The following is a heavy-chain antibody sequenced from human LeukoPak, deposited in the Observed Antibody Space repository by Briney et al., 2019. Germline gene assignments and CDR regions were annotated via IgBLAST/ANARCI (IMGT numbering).Heavy chain of an antibody. D-gene: IGHD6-6*01. CDR3: AKDLSSTNYYYGMDV. J-gene: IGHJ6*02. V-gene: IGHV3-23*01. CDR2: ISGSGGST. CDR1: GFTFSSYA. Sequence: GGSLRLSCAASGFTFSSYAMSWVRRVPGKGLEWVSSISGSGGSTYHADSVKGRFTISRDNSKNTVYLQMNSLRAEDTAVYYCAKDLSSTNYYYGMDVWGQGTTVTVSS.